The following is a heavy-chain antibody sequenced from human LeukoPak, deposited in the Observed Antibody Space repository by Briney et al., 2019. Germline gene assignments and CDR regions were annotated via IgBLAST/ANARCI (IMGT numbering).Heavy chain of an antibody. D-gene: IGHD5-18*01. J-gene: IGHJ4*02. CDR2: INPSGGST. Sequence: GASVKVSCKASGYTFTSYYMHWVRQAPGQGLEWMGLINPSGGSTSYAQKFQGIVTMSVDTSKNQFSLKLSPVTGADTAVYSCARGGQHLWPAYLDYWGQGILVTVSS. CDR3: ARGGQHLWPAYLDY. V-gene: IGHV1-46*01. CDR1: GYTFTSYY.